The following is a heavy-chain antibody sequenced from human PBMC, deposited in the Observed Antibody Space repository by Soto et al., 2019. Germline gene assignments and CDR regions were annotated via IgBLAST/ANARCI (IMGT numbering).Heavy chain of an antibody. V-gene: IGHV4-31*03. D-gene: IGHD3-10*01. CDR2: IYHTGIT. J-gene: IGHJ4*02. CDR1: GGSINSVGSY. Sequence: SETLSLTCTVSGGSINSVGSYWSWIRQSPGKGLEWIGYIYHTGITYYNPSLKSRVTISVDTSKNQFSLKLSSVTAADTAVYYCARDDSGRYHFDYWGQGTLVTVSS. CDR3: ARDDSGRYHFDY.